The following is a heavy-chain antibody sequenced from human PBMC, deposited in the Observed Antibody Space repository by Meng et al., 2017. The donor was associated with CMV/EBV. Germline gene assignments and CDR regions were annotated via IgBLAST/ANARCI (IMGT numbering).Heavy chain of an antibody. J-gene: IGHJ6*02. CDR1: GYTFTSYG. Sequence: ASVTVSCKASGYTFTSYGISWLRQAPGQGLAWMGWISAYNGNTNYAQKLQGRVTMTTDTPTSTAYMGLKGQRSDDTAVYYCARDPWYCSGGSCYYYYYGMDVWGQGTTVTVSS. V-gene: IGHV1-18*01. D-gene: IGHD2-15*01. CDR2: ISAYNGNT. CDR3: ARDPWYCSGGSCYYYYYGMDV.